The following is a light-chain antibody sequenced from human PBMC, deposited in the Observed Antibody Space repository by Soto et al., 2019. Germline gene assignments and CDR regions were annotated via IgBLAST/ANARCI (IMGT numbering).Light chain of an antibody. Sequence: EIVLTQSPGTRSLSPGERATLSLRANQRVSSTYVAWYPQKPGQAPRLFIYGASSRATGIPYRFSGSGSGTDFTLTISRLEPEDFAVYYGQLYGSSATWTFGQGTKVEIK. J-gene: IGKJ1*01. CDR3: QLYGSSATWT. CDR1: QRVSSTY. CDR2: GAS. V-gene: IGKV3-20*01.